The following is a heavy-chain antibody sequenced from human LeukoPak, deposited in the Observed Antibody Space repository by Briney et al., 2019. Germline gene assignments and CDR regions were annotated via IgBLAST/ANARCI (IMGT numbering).Heavy chain of an antibody. J-gene: IGHJ5*02. D-gene: IGHD6-13*01. V-gene: IGHV3-23*01. CDR3: AKDGSSRYVRWFDP. CDR1: GFTFSNYA. CDR2: ISGSGGST. Sequence: GGSLRLSCAASGFTFSNYAMSWLRQAPGKGLEWVSGISGSGGSTYYADSVKGRFTISRDNSKNTLYLQMNSLRAEDTAVYYCAKDGSSRYVRWFDPWGQGTLVTVSS.